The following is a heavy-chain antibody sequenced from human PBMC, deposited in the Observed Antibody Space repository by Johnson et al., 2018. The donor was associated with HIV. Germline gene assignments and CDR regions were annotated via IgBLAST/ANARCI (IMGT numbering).Heavy chain of an antibody. Sequence: VQLVESGGGLVQPGGSLRPSCAASGFTFTTSAMSWVRQAPGKGLEWVSAISDSGDNTYYADSVKGRFTISRDISKNTLFLQMNSLRAEDTAVYYCARPVIAADDAFDIWGQGTMVTVSS. V-gene: IGHV3-23*04. CDR1: GFTFTTSA. CDR2: ISDSGDNT. D-gene: IGHD6-13*01. J-gene: IGHJ3*02. CDR3: ARPVIAADDAFDI.